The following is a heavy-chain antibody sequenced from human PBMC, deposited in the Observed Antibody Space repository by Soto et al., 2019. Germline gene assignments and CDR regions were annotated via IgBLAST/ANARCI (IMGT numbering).Heavy chain of an antibody. CDR1: GFYFSGYW. CDR3: VRAAARGDS. V-gene: IGHV3-74*01. J-gene: IGHJ4*02. CDR2: INTDGSDT. D-gene: IGHD6-13*01. Sequence: GGSLRLSCAASGFYFSGYWMHWVRQVPGKGLVWVSRINTDGSDTLYADSVKGRFTISRDNTKNTLYLQMSSLRAGDTAIYYCVRAAARGDSWGQGTLVTVSS.